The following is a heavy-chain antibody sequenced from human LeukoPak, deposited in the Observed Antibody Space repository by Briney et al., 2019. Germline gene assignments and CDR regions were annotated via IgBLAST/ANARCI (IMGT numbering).Heavy chain of an antibody. Sequence: SETLSLTCTVSGGSISSYYWSWIRQPPGKGLEWIGYIYYSGSTNYNPSLKSRVTISVDTSKNQFSLKLSSVTAADTAVYYCARDRDYGSGALGYWGQGTLVTVSS. CDR3: ARDRDYGSGALGY. CDR1: GGSISSYY. J-gene: IGHJ4*02. V-gene: IGHV4-59*01. D-gene: IGHD3-10*01. CDR2: IYYSGST.